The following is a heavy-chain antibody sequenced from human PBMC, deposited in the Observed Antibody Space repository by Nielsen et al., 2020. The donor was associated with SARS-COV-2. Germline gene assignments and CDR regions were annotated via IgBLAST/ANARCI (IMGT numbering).Heavy chain of an antibody. V-gene: IGHV4-31*03. Sequence: LRLSFSVSGDSISTSRYYWTWVRQLPGRGPEWIVNIHYTGSANYSPSLKSRLSMSLEASRNQFSLSVKSMTAADSAEYYCVRDTLSHGLDVWGQGITVTVSS. CDR2: IHYTGSA. CDR1: GDSISTSRYY. J-gene: IGHJ6*02. CDR3: VRDTLSHGLDV. D-gene: IGHD2/OR15-2a*01.